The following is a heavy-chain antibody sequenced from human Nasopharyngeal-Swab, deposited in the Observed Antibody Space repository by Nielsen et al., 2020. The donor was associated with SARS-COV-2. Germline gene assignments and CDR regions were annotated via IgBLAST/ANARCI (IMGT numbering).Heavy chain of an antibody. V-gene: IGHV3-30*04. CDR1: GFTFSSYA. CDR2: ISHDGGNE. J-gene: IGHJ1*01. D-gene: IGHD2-15*01. Sequence: GESLKISCATSGFTFSSYAMHWVRQAPGKGLEWVAGISHDGGNENYADSVKGRFTISRDNFKNTLFLQMDSLRVEDTAVYFCVRDRSVSYYSGGACWVFWGQGTLVAVSS. CDR3: VRDRSVSYYSGGACWVF.